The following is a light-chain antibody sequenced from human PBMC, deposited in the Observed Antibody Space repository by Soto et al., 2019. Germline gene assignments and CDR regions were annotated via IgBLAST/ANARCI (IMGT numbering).Light chain of an antibody. CDR3: QQSYSTPA. CDR2: GGS. J-gene: IGKJ1*01. Sequence: DIQMTQSPSSLSASVGDRFAVTCRASQSIGSYLNWYQQKPGKAPNLLIHGGSILQSGAPPRFSGGGGGTDFTLTISSLQPEDFATYYCQQSYSTPAFGQGTKV. CDR1: QSIGSY. V-gene: IGKV1-39*01.